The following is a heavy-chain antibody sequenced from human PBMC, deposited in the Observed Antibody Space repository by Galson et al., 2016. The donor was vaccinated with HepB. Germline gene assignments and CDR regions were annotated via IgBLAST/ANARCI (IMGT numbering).Heavy chain of an antibody. V-gene: IGHV3-23*01. J-gene: IGHJ4*02. CDR1: GFTFSHFA. Sequence: SLRLSCAASGFTFSHFAMSWVRQAPGRGLEWVSLISGSGVTTYYADSVKGRFTISRDNSKNTLYLQMNNLRAEDTAIYYCAKALGFYVGATDYWGQGTLVTVSS. CDR2: ISGSGVTT. D-gene: IGHD3-16*01. CDR3: AKALGFYVGATDY.